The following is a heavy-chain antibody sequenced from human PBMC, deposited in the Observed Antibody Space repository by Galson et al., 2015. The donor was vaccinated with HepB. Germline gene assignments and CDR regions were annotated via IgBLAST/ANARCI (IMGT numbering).Heavy chain of an antibody. Sequence: SLRLSCAASGFTFSSKWTSWVRQAPGKGLERVANIKEDGSEKYYVDSVKGRFTISRDNAKNSLYLQMNSLRAEDTAVYYCARGPYWGQGTLVTVSS. J-gene: IGHJ4*02. V-gene: IGHV3-7*01. CDR2: IKEDGSEK. CDR3: ARGPY. CDR1: GFTFSSKW.